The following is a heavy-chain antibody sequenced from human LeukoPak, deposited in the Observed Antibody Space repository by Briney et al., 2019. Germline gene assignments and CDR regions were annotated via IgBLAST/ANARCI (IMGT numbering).Heavy chain of an antibody. V-gene: IGHV3-30-3*01. CDR1: GFTFSSYA. J-gene: IGHJ4*02. Sequence: PGRSLRLSCAASGFTFSSYAMHWVRQAPGKGLEWVAVISYDGSNKYYADSVKGRFTISRDNSKNTLYLQMNSLRPEDTAVYYCASGQDPNSVHTTIDYWGQGTLVTVSS. CDR2: ISYDGSNK. CDR3: ASGQDPNSVHTTIDY. D-gene: IGHD5/OR15-5a*01.